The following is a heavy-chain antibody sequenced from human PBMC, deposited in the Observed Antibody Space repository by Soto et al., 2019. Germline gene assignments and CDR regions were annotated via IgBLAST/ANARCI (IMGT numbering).Heavy chain of an antibody. Sequence: SETLSLTCTVSGGSISSGGYYWSWIRQPPGKGLEWIGYIYDSGSTYYNSPLKSRVNITLDTSKNQFSLKLTSVTAADTAVYYCARDNGVGPWGQGTLVTVSS. CDR1: GGSISSGGYY. CDR3: ARDNGVGP. V-gene: IGHV4-30-4*01. CDR2: IYDSGST. D-gene: IGHD2-8*01. J-gene: IGHJ5*02.